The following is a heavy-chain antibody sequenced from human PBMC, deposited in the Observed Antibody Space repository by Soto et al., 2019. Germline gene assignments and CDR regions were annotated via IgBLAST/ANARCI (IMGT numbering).Heavy chain of an antibody. Sequence: PGGSLRLSCAASGFTVSSNYMSWVRQAPGKGLEWVSVIYSGGSTYYADSVKGRFTISRHNSKNTLYLQMNSLRAEDTAVYYCARDSMRFGEPYYYYYMDVWGKGTTVTVSS. CDR1: GFTVSSNY. J-gene: IGHJ6*03. CDR3: ARDSMRFGEPYYYYYMDV. V-gene: IGHV3-53*04. CDR2: IYSGGST. D-gene: IGHD3-10*01.